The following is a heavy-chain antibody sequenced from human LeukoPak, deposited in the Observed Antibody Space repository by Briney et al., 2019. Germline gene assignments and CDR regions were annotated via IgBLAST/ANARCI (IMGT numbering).Heavy chain of an antibody. Sequence: QPGGSLRLSCAASGFTFSSYSMNWVRQAPGKGLEWVSYIGSSSSTIYYADSVKGRFTISRDNAKNSLYLQMNSLRAEDTAVYYCARDMYYYDSSGYYSYWYFDLWGRGTLVTVS. CDR2: IGSSSSTI. V-gene: IGHV3-48*04. CDR3: ARDMYYYDSSGYYSYWYFDL. D-gene: IGHD3-22*01. J-gene: IGHJ2*01. CDR1: GFTFSSYS.